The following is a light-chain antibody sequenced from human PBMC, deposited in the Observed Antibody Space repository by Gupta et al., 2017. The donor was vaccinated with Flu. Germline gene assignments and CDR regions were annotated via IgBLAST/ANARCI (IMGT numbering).Light chain of an antibody. CDR2: EAS. J-gene: IGKJ2*01. CDR1: QDISHY. CDR3: QQYSLVPRT. Sequence: DIQMTQSPSSLSASVGDRVTITCQASQDISHYLNWYQQKPGKAPKVLIYEASHLEAGVPSRFSGGGSGTDFALTIDRLQPEDIGTYYCQQYSLVPRTFGQGTKLEIK. V-gene: IGKV1-33*01.